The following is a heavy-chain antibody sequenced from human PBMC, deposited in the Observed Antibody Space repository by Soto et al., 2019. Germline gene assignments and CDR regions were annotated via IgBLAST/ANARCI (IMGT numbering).Heavy chain of an antibody. CDR3: ARESGWATANVDYYYFYMDV. V-gene: IGHV1-2*04. CDR2: INPNGGVT. CDR1: GDSFNDYY. J-gene: IGHJ6*03. D-gene: IGHD5-12*01. Sequence: QVQLVQSGAEVRKPGASVTVSCRSSGDSFNDYYIHWVRQAPGQGFEWMGWINPNGGVTKYAQKFQGWVSMTRDTSIRTVYMQLSRLRSDDTAVYYCARESGWATANVDYYYFYMDVWGTGTTVTGSS.